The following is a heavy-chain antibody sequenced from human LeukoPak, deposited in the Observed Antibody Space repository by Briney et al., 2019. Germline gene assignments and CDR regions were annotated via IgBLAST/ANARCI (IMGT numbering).Heavy chain of an antibody. V-gene: IGHV1-69*04. Sequence: ASVKVSCKASGYTFTSYYMHWVRQAPGQGLEWMGRIIPILGIANYAQKFQGRVTITADKSTSTAYMELSSLRSEDTAVYYCARGYDSSGDYYYYYGMDVWGQGTTVTVSS. CDR1: GYTFTSYY. J-gene: IGHJ6*02. CDR2: IIPILGIA. CDR3: ARGYDSSGDYYYYYGMDV. D-gene: IGHD3-22*01.